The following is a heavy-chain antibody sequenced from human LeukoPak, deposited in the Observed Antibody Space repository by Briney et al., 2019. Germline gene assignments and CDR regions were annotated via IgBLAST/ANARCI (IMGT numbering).Heavy chain of an antibody. Sequence: SETLSLTCTVSGGSISSSSYYWGWIRQPPGKGLEWIGSIYYSGSTYYNPSLKSRVTISVDTSKNQFSLKLSSVTAADTAVYYCAGSPGYSYGYTPDYWGQGTLVTVSS. CDR2: IYYSGST. CDR1: GGSISSSSYY. J-gene: IGHJ4*02. CDR3: AGSPGYSYGYTPDY. V-gene: IGHV4-39*07. D-gene: IGHD5-18*01.